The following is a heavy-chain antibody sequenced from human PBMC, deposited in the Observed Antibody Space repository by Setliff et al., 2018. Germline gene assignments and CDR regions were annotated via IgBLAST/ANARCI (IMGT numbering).Heavy chain of an antibody. D-gene: IGHD6-6*01. CDR3: ARGRNIAARLLDS. V-gene: IGHV4-34*01. Sequence: ASETLSLTCAAYGGTFSDYHWTWIRQSPEKGPEWIGEINHRGSTNYNPSLKSRVTISIDTSKDQFSLKLISMTAADTAVYYCARGRNIAARLLDSWGQGTLVTVSS. CDR2: INHRGST. CDR1: GGTFSDYH. J-gene: IGHJ4*02.